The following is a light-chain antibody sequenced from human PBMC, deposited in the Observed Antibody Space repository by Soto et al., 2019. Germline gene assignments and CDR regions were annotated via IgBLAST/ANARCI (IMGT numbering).Light chain of an antibody. Sequence: EIVMTQSPATLSVSPGERATLSCRASQSVSNNLTWYQQKPGQAPRLLIYHASPRATGIPARFSGRGSGTEFTLTISSLQSEGFAVYYCQQYNKWTLTFGGGTQVEIK. V-gene: IGKV3-15*01. CDR1: QSVSNN. J-gene: IGKJ4*01. CDR3: QQYNKWTLT. CDR2: HAS.